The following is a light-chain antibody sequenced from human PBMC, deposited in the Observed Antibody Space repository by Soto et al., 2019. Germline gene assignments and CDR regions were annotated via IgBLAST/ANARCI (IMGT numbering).Light chain of an antibody. CDR3: QQSYTIPLP. J-gene: IGKJ3*01. V-gene: IGKV1-39*01. CDR1: ESINNR. Sequence: IQMTQSPPSLSAYVGDRVTITCRASESINNRLNWYQQRPGTAPKLLIYTASTLEGGAPSRFTGSGSGTAFTLTINSLQPEGFATYYCQQSYTIPLPFGPGTPVEIK. CDR2: TAS.